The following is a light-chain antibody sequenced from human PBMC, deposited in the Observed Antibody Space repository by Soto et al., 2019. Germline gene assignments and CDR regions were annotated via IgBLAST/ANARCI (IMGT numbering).Light chain of an antibody. V-gene: IGKV3-15*01. CDR3: QQYNKSHRT. Sequence: EIVMTQSPATLSVSPGERATLSCRASQSVSSNLAWYQQKPGQAPRLLIYGASTRATGIPARFSGSGSGTEFTLTISSLQSEDFAVYYCQQYNKSHRTFGQGTKGDIK. CDR1: QSVSSN. CDR2: GAS. J-gene: IGKJ1*01.